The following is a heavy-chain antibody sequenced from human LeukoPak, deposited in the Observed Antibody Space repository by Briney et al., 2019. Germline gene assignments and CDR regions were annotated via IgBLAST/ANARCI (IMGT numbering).Heavy chain of an antibody. CDR1: GFTFRSYW. Sequence: GGSLRLSCAASGFTFRSYWMIWVRQAPGKGLEWVANIKQDGSEKYYVDSVKGRFTISRDNAKSSLYLQMNSLRAEDTAVYYCATSRTFVYWGQGTLVTLSS. CDR2: IKQDGSEK. CDR3: ATSRTFVY. J-gene: IGHJ4*02. V-gene: IGHV3-7*01.